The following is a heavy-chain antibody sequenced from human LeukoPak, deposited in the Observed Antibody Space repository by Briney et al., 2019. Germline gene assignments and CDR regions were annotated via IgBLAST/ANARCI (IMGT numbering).Heavy chain of an antibody. V-gene: IGHV3-43*02. CDR3: AKGGRGNSYGLFY. CDR2: ISGDGGRT. D-gene: IGHD5-18*01. CDR1: GFTFDDYA. J-gene: IGHJ4*02. Sequence: GGSLRLSCAASGFTFDDYAMHWVRQAPGKGLEWVSLISGDGGRTYYADSVKGRFTISRDKSKNSLYLQMNSLRTEDTALYYCAKGGRGNSYGLFYWGQGTLVTVSS.